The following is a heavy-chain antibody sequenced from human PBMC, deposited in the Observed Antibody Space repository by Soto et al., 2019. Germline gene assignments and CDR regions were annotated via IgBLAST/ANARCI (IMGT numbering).Heavy chain of an antibody. CDR2: ISYDGSSK. J-gene: IGHJ6*02. D-gene: IGHD3-10*01. V-gene: IGHV3-30*18. CDR3: AKVVARGSGSAYYGVDV. Sequence: GGSLRLSCAASGITFGSYAMHWVRQAPGKGLEWVAFISYDGSSKYYADSVKGRFTISRDNSKNTLYLQMNSLRAEDTAVYYCAKVVARGSGSAYYGVDVWGQGTTVTVSS. CDR1: GITFGSYA.